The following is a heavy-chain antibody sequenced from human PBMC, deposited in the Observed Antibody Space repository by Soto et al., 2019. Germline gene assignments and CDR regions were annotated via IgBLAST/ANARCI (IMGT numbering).Heavy chain of an antibody. CDR2: ISGSGGST. D-gene: IGHD6-19*01. V-gene: IGHV3-23*01. CDR1: GFTFSSYA. J-gene: IGHJ4*02. CDR3: AKDGGPGYSSGSFDY. Sequence: GGSLRLSCAASGFTFSSYAMSWVRQAPGKGLEWVSAISGSGGSTYYADSVKGRFTISRDNSKNTLYLQMNSLRAEDTAVYYCAKDGGPGYSSGSFDYWGQGTLVTVSS.